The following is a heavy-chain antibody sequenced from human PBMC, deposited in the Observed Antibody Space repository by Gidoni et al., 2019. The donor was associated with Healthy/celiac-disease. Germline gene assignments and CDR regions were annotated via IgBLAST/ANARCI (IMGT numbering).Heavy chain of an antibody. CDR1: GFTFTSYS. CDR2: ISSSSSYI. J-gene: IGHJ6*02. D-gene: IGHD6-19*01. CDR3: AREVAVAGDYYYGMDV. Sequence: EVRLVESAVGMVTPGGSLRLSCAASGFTFTSYSMNWVRQAPGKGLEWVSSISSSSSYIYYADSVKGRFTISRDNAKNSLYLQMNSLRAEDTAVYYCAREVAVAGDYYYGMDVWGQGTTVTVSS. V-gene: IGHV3-21*01.